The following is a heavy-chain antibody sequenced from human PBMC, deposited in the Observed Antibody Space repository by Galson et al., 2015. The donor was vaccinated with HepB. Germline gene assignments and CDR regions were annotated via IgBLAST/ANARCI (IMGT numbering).Heavy chain of an antibody. CDR3: AIDGGNSGFGY. Sequence: SLRLSCAASGFTFSSYGMHWVRQAPGKGLEWVAVISYDGSNKYYADSVKGRFTISRDNSKNTLYLQMNSLRAEDTAVYYCAIDGGNSGFGYWGQGTLVTVSS. V-gene: IGHV3-30*03. J-gene: IGHJ4*02. CDR1: GFTFSSYG. CDR2: ISYDGSNK. D-gene: IGHD4-23*01.